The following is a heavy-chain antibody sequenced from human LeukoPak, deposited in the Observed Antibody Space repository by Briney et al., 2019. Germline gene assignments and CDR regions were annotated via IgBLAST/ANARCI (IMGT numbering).Heavy chain of an antibody. CDR1: GFTFSSYG. J-gene: IGHJ5*02. V-gene: IGHV3-30*18. CDR2: ISYDGSNK. CDR3: AKDYYRLDCSGGSCFPSVVDP. Sequence: GGSLRLSCAASGFTFSSYGMHWVRQAPGKGLEWVAVISYDGSNKYYADSVKGRCTISRDNSKNMLYLQMKSLRAEDTAVYYCAKDYYRLDCSGGSCFPSVVDPWGQGTLVTVSS. D-gene: IGHD2-15*01.